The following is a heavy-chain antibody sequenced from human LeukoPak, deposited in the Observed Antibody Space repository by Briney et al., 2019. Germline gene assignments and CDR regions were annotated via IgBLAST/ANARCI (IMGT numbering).Heavy chain of an antibody. V-gene: IGHV4-59*08. CDR2: IYYSGST. CDR1: GGSISSYY. D-gene: IGHD5-24*01. Sequence: SETLSLTCTVSGGSISSYYWSWIRQPPGKGQEWIGYIYYSGSTNYNPSLKSRVTISVDTSKNQFSLKLSSVTAADTAVYYCARLRDGYNLDFYFDYWGQGTLVTVSS. J-gene: IGHJ4*02. CDR3: ARLRDGYNLDFYFDY.